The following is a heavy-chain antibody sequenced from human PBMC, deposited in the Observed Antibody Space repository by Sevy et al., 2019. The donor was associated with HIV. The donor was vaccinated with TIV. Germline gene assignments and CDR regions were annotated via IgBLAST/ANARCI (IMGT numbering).Heavy chain of an antibody. Sequence: SETLSLTCAVYDGSFSGYYWSWIRQPPGKGLEWIGEINHSGSTNYNPSLKSRVTISVDTSKNQFSLKLSSVTAADTAVYYCARGPGIAAAAYYYYGMDVWGQGTTVTVSS. J-gene: IGHJ6*02. CDR3: ARGPGIAAAAYYYYGMDV. D-gene: IGHD6-13*01. V-gene: IGHV4-34*01. CDR2: INHSGST. CDR1: DGSFSGYY.